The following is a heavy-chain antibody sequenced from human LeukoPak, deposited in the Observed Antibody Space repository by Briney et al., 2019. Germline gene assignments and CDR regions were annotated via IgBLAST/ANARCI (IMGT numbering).Heavy chain of an antibody. CDR3: ARYRGGSGYHFDY. D-gene: IGHD5-12*01. Sequence: SETLFLTCAVSGGSISSSNWWSWVRQSPGKGLEWIGEIYHSGSTNYNPSLKSRVTISLDKSKNQFSLKLYSVTAADTAVYYCARYRGGSGYHFDYWGQGTLVTVSS. J-gene: IGHJ4*02. CDR2: IYHSGST. CDR1: GGSISSSNW. V-gene: IGHV4-4*02.